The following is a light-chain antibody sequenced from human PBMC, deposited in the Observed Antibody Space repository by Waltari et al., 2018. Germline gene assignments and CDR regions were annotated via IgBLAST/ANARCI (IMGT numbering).Light chain of an antibody. CDR2: GAS. CDR1: QSVSSN. J-gene: IGKJ2*01. Sequence: EIVMTQSPATLSVSPGEGATLSCRASQSVSSNLAWYQQRPGQAPRLRIYGASTRAPGIPARFSGSGSGTEFTLTISSLQSEDSAVYYCHQYSSWPPMFTFGQGTKLEIK. V-gene: IGKV3-15*01. CDR3: HQYSSWPPMFT.